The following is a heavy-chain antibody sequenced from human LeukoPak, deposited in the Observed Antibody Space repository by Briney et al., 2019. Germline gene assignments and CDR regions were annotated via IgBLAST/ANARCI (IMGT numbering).Heavy chain of an antibody. D-gene: IGHD3-22*01. CDR1: GGSISGSSYY. CDR3: ARDLYDSSGYALRPSGFDI. J-gene: IGHJ3*02. CDR2: IYYSGST. Sequence: SETLSLTCTVSGGSISGSSYYWGWSRQPPGKGLEWIGSIYYSGSTYYNPSLKSRVTISVDTSKNQFSLKLSSVTAADTAVYYCARDLYDSSGYALRPSGFDIWGQGTMVTVSS. V-gene: IGHV4-39*07.